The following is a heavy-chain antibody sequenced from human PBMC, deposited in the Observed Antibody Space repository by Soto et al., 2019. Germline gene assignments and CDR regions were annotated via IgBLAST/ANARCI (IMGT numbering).Heavy chain of an antibody. CDR1: GGSISSSSYY. Sequence: SETLSLTCTVSGGSISSSSYYWGWIRQPPGKGLEWIGSIYYSGSTYYNPSLKSRVTISVDTSKNQFSLKLSSVTAADTAVYYCARQGCSGGSCYSGKEVNWFDPWGQGTLVTVSS. CDR3: ARQGCSGGSCYSGKEVNWFDP. D-gene: IGHD2-15*01. V-gene: IGHV4-39*01. CDR2: IYYSGST. J-gene: IGHJ5*02.